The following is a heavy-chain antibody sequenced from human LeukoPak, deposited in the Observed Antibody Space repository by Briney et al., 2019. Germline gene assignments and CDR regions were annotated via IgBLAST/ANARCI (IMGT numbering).Heavy chain of an antibody. CDR3: ASRKLGNDY. V-gene: IGHV4-59*02. D-gene: IGHD7-27*01. Sequence: SETLSLTCTISGGSVSDYYWSWIRQSPGKGLEWIGYIYHTRSTSYSPSLKSRVTISADTSQNRFSLKLSSVTAADTAVYYCASRKLGNDYWGQGTLVTVSS. CDR1: GGSVSDYY. CDR2: IYHTRST. J-gene: IGHJ4*02.